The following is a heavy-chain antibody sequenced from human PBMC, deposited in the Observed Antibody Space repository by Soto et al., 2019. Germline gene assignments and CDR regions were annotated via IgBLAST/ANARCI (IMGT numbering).Heavy chain of an antibody. J-gene: IGHJ4*02. V-gene: IGHV1-2*04. CDR3: ARDGYYYGSGSLDY. Sequence: GASVKVSCKASGYTFTGYYMHWVRQAPGQGLEWMGWINPNSGGTNYAQKFQGWVTMTRDTSISTAYMELSRPRSDDTAVYYCARDGYYYGSGSLDYWGQGTLVTVSS. D-gene: IGHD3-10*01. CDR1: GYTFTGYY. CDR2: INPNSGGT.